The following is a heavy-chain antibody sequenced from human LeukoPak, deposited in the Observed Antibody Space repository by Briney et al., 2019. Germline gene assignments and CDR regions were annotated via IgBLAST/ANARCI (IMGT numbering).Heavy chain of an antibody. CDR3: ARDLGGEEGP. V-gene: IGHV1-2*04. D-gene: IGHD3-16*01. Sequence: GASVKVSCKASGYTFTSYAMNWVRQAPGQGLEWMGWINPNSGGTNYAQKFQGWVTMTRDTSISTAYMELSRLRSDDTAVYYCARDLGGEEGPWGQGTLVTVSS. CDR1: GYTFTSYA. CDR2: INPNSGGT. J-gene: IGHJ4*02.